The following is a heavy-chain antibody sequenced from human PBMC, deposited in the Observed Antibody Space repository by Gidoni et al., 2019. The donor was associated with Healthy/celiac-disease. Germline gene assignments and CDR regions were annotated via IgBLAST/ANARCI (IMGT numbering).Heavy chain of an antibody. J-gene: IGHJ2*01. V-gene: IGHV4-31*02. CDR2: IYYSGST. CDR3: AREIQDPIVVVAARALDWYFDL. D-gene: IGHD2-15*01. CDR1: TSGGYY. Sequence: TSGGYYWSWIRQHPGKGLEWIGYIYYSGSTYYNPSLKSRVTISVDTSKNQFSLKLSSVTAADTAVYYCAREIQDPIVVVAARALDWYFDLWGRGTLVTVSS.